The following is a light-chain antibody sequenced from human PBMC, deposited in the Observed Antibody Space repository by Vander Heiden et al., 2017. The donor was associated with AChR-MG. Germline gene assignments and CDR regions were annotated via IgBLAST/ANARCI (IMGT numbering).Light chain of an antibody. CDR3: QQDAHGVT. J-gene: IGKJ1*01. CDR1: QSVSSK. Sequence: EVVMTQSPATLSVSPGERVTLSCRASQSVSSKLAWYLQKPGQAPRLLIYGASTRATGLPARFSGSGSGTDFTLTITGLQSEDFAVYYCQQDAHGVTFGQGTKVEIK. CDR2: GAS. V-gene: IGKV3-15*01.